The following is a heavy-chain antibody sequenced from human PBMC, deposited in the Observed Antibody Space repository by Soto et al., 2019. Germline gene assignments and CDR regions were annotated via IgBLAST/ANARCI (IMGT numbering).Heavy chain of an antibody. V-gene: IGHV1-18*01. CDR1: GYPFDTYG. J-gene: IGHJ5*02. CDR3: ARDPHEFWNSYCYDP. D-gene: IGHD3-3*01. Sequence: ASVKVCCKASGYPFDTYGINWVRQAPGQRPEWMGWISAYNGQTDYAQNFQGRVTMATDTSTNTAYMELRNLRSDDTAVYYCARDPHEFWNSYCYDPSGHVPLFTVSS. CDR2: ISAYNGQT.